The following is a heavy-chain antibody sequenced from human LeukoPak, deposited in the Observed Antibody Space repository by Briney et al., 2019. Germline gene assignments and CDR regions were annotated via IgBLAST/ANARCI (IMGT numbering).Heavy chain of an antibody. CDR1: GGSISTYY. J-gene: IGHJ6*02. CDR2: MYTSGTT. CDR3: ARDRGSYYGVDV. Sequence: PSETLSLTCTVSGGSISTYYWSWIRQPAGKGLEWIGRMYTSGTTKYNPSLKSRVTMSVDTSNNQFSLKVSSVTAADTAVYYCARDRGSYYGVDVWGQGTTVTVSS. D-gene: IGHD3-10*01. V-gene: IGHV4-4*07.